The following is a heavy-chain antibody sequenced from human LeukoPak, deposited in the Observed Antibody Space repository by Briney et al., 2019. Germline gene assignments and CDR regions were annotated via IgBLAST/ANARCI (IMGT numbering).Heavy chain of an antibody. D-gene: IGHD3-3*01. CDR1: GGSISSYY. CDR3: ASQRLTDFGVVIPRGFDS. CDR2: IYYSGTT. V-gene: IGHV4-59*01. J-gene: IGHJ4*02. Sequence: PSETLSLTCTVSGGSISSYYWNWIRQPPGKGLEWIGYIYYSGTTNYNPSLKSRVSMSVDTSKNQFSLKLSSVTAADTAVYYCASQRLTDFGVVIPRGFDSWGQGTLVPVSS.